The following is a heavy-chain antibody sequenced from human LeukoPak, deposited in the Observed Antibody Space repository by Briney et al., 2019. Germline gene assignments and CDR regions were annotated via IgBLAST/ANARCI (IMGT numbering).Heavy chain of an antibody. Sequence: GGSLRLSCAASGFTFINHWMTWGRQAPGKGLEWVANIKKDGSRNNYVDSVKGRFTISRDNAKNSLYLQMNSLRAEDTAVYFCARDFGDYWGQGTLVTVSS. CDR1: GFTFINHW. J-gene: IGHJ4*02. D-gene: IGHD3-3*01. CDR2: IKKDGSRN. V-gene: IGHV3-7*04. CDR3: ARDFGDY.